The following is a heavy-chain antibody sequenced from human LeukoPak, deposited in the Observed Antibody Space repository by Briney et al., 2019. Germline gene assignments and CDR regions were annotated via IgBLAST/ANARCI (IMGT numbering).Heavy chain of an antibody. J-gene: IGHJ6*02. CDR1: GFTFSSYA. CDR3: AKGGYCSSTSCEIHYYYYGMDV. V-gene: IGHV3-23*01. CDR2: ISGSGGST. Sequence: GGSLRLSCAASGFTFSSYAMSWVRQAPGKGLEWVSAISGSGGSTYYADSVKGRFTISRDNSKNTLYLQMNSLRAEDTAVYYCAKGGYCSSTSCEIHYYYYGMDVWGQGTTDTVSS. D-gene: IGHD2-2*01.